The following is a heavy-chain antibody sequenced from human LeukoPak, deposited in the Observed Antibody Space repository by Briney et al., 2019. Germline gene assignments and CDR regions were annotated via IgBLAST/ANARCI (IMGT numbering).Heavy chain of an antibody. D-gene: IGHD3-3*01. CDR2: IYYSGST. Sequence: SETLSLTCTVSGGSISSSSYYWGWIRQPPGKGLEWIGRIYYSGSTYYNPSLKSRVTISVDTSKDQFSLKLSSVTAADTAVYYCARGGYDFWSGYYGYWGQGTLVTVSS. CDR3: ARGGYDFWSGYYGY. CDR1: GGSISSSSYY. J-gene: IGHJ4*02. V-gene: IGHV4-39*07.